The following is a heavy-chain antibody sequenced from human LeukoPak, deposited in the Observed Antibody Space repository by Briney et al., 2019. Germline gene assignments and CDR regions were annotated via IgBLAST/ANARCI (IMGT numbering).Heavy chain of an antibody. Sequence: SETLSLTCSVSGGSISSYYWSWIRLPPGKGLEWIGFIYSSGSTNYNPSLKSRVTTSVDTSKNQFSLKLISVTAADTAVYYCARGPYWDFDYWGQGTLVTVSS. J-gene: IGHJ4*02. V-gene: IGHV4-59*01. CDR1: GGSISSYY. D-gene: IGHD2-8*02. CDR3: ARGPYWDFDY. CDR2: IYSSGST.